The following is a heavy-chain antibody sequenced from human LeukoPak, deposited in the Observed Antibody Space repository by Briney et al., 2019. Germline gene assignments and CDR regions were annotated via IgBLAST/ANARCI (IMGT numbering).Heavy chain of an antibody. Sequence: PSETLSLTCTVSGGSISSGSYYWSWIRQPAGKELEWIGHIYTSGTSNYNPSLRSRVTISLDTSKNQFSLKLNSVTAADTAVYYCARDSSGSYYGIDPWGQGTLVTVSS. CDR3: ARDSSGSYYGIDP. V-gene: IGHV4-61*09. J-gene: IGHJ5*02. D-gene: IGHD3-10*01. CDR1: GGSISSGSYY. CDR2: IYTSGTS.